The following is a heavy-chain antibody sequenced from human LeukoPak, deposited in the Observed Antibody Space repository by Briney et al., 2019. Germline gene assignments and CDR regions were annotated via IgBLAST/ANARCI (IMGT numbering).Heavy chain of an antibody. CDR2: VTGSGRTT. J-gene: IGHJ4*02. D-gene: IGHD6-19*01. CDR3: TKDTPLTGYSSGWSSNYFDY. CDR1: GFTLSSYA. V-gene: IGHV3-23*01. Sequence: PGGSLTLSCAASGFTLSSYAVSWVRQAPGKGLEWVSTVTGSGRTTYYADSVKGRFTTYRDNSKNTVYLQVNSLRAEDSAVYFCTKDTPLTGYSSGWSSNYFDYWGQGTLVTVSS.